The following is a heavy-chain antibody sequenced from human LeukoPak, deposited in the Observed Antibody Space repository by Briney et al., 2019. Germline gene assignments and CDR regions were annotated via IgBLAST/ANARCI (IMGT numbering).Heavy chain of an antibody. CDR1: GFTFSSYA. CDR2: ISGSGGST. Sequence: GGSLRLSCAASGFTFSSYAMSWVRQAPGKGLEWVSAISGSGGSTYYADSVKGRFTISRDNSKNTLYLQMNSLRAEDTAVYYCARDEGSGYDFHYWGQGTLVTVSS. J-gene: IGHJ4*02. D-gene: IGHD5-12*01. CDR3: ARDEGSGYDFHY. V-gene: IGHV3-23*01.